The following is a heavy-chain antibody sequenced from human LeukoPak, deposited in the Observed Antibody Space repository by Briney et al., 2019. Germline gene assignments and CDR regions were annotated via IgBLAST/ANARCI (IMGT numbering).Heavy chain of an antibody. J-gene: IGHJ5*02. Sequence: SQTLSLTCAVSGGSISSGGYSWSWIRQPPGKGLEWIGYIYHSGSTYYNPSLKSRVTISVDRSKNQFSLKLSSVTAADTAVYYCARAPYSSSWYDWFDPWGQGTLVTVSS. CDR1: GGSISSGGYS. D-gene: IGHD6-13*01. CDR3: ARAPYSSSWYDWFDP. CDR2: IYHSGST. V-gene: IGHV4-30-2*01.